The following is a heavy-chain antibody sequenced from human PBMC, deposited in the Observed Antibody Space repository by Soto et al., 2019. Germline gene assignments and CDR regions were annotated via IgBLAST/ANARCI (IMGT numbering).Heavy chain of an antibody. CDR3: AKDMWNYDSSGCYDY. V-gene: IGHV3-43*01. CDR2: ISWDGGST. J-gene: IGHJ4*02. Sequence: EVQLVESGGVVVQPGGSLRLSCAASGFTIDDYTMHRVRQAPGKGLEWVSLISWDGGSTYYADSVKGRFTISRDNSKNSLYLQMNSLRTEDTALYYCAKDMWNYDSSGCYDYWGQGTLVTVSS. CDR1: GFTIDDYT. D-gene: IGHD3-22*01.